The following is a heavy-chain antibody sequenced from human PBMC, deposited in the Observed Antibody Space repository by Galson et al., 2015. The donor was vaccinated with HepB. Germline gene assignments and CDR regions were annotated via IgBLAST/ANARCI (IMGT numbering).Heavy chain of an antibody. V-gene: IGHV3-21*01. D-gene: IGHD3/OR15-3a*01. Sequence: SLRLSCAASGFTFSDYTMNWIRQAPGQGPEWVSSIGSASTYIYYADSVEGRFTISRGNAKNSVFLQMSSLRVDDTAVYYCARGPDWEFDYWGQGTLVTVSS. CDR3: ARGPDWEFDY. CDR1: GFTFSDYT. CDR2: IGSASTYI. J-gene: IGHJ4*02.